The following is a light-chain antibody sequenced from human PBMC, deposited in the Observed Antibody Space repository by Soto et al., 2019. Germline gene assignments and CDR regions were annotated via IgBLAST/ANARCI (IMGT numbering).Light chain of an antibody. J-gene: IGKJ2*01. CDR2: DAT. V-gene: IGKV1-5*01. CDR1: QTISSS. CDR3: QQHNDYTAVT. Sequence: DIQMTQSPSTLSASVGDRVTITCRASQTISSSLAWYQHKPGKAPKLLIFDATTLQTGVPSRFSGSGFGTEFTLTITGLQPDGFATYYCQQHNDYTAVTFGQGTKVEIK.